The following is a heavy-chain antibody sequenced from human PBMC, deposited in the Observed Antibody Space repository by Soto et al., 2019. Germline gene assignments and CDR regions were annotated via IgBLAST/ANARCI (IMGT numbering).Heavy chain of an antibody. CDR1: GYTFTHYY. Sequence: GASVKVSCKASGYTFTHYYIHWVRQAPGQGLEWMGVINPNGGITTYAQKFRAGFSMTRDTSTSTVYLELSSVRSEDSAVYYCATSVNSAMAFDYWGQGTLVTVSS. CDR3: ATSVNSAMAFDY. CDR2: INPNGGIT. J-gene: IGHJ4*02. D-gene: IGHD5-18*01. V-gene: IGHV1-46*01.